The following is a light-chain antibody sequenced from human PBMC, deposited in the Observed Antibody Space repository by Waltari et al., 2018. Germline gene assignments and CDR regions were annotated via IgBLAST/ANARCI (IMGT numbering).Light chain of an antibody. CDR3: QQYDSSPWT. V-gene: IGKV3-20*01. CDR2: GAS. CDR1: QSVSSGY. Sequence: EIVLTQSPGTLSLSPGERATLSCRASQSVSSGYLAWYQQKPGQAPRLLIYGASSRATGIPDRVSGSGSGTDFTLTISRLEPEDFAVYYCQQYDSSPWTFGQGTKVEIK. J-gene: IGKJ1*01.